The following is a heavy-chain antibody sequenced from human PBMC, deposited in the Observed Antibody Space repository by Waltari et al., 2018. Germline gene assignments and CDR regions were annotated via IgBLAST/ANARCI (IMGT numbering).Heavy chain of an antibody. D-gene: IGHD6-19*01. CDR3: AKVTSPRHLYSSGWYYFDY. V-gene: IGHV3-23*03. CDR2: IYGGGRT. Sequence: EVQLLESGGGLVQPGGSLRLSCAASGFTFSSYAMSWVRQAPGKGLEWVSVIYGGGRTNYEASLKGRFTISLDNSKNTLYLQMNSLRAEDTAVYYCAKVTSPRHLYSSGWYYFDYWGQGTLVTVSS. CDR1: GFTFSSYA. J-gene: IGHJ4*02.